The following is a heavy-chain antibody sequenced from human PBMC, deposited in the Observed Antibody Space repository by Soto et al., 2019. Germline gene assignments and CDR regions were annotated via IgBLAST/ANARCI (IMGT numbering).Heavy chain of an antibody. CDR2: ISSSGTTV. CDR3: ARDLYGDYILDY. D-gene: IGHD4-17*01. V-gene: IGHV3-48*01. Sequence: GGSLRLSCAASGFTFVSYSMNWVRQAPGKGPEWVSYISSSGTTVYYADSVKGRFTISRDSAKNSLHLQMNSLRAEDTAVYYCARDLYGDYILDYWGQGTLVTVSS. J-gene: IGHJ4*02. CDR1: GFTFVSYS.